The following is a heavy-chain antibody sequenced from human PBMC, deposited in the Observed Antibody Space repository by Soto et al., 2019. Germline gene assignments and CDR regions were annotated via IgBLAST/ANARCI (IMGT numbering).Heavy chain of an antibody. D-gene: IGHD3-10*01. CDR3: ARAPLWFGEFRRYYYYMDV. J-gene: IGHJ6*03. CDR2: IYYSGST. CDR1: GGSISSGGYY. Sequence: PSETLSLTCTVSGGSISSGGYYWSWIRQHPGKGLEWIGYIYYSGSTYYNPSLKSRVTISVDTSKNQFSLKLSSVTAADTAVYYCARAPLWFGEFRRYYYYMDVWGKGTTVTVSS. V-gene: IGHV4-31*03.